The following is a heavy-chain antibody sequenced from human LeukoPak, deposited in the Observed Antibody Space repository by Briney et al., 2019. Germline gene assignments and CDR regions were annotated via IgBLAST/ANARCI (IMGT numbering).Heavy chain of an antibody. V-gene: IGHV3-48*02. J-gene: IGHJ6*02. Sequence: PGGSLRLSCAASGFTFSSYTMSWVRQAPGKGLEWVSYISSSSSTIYYADPVKGRFTIPRDNAKNSLYLQMNSLRDEDTAVYYCARAYHYGSGYGMDVWGQGTTVTVSS. CDR2: ISSSSSTI. D-gene: IGHD3-10*01. CDR1: GFTFSSYT. CDR3: ARAYHYGSGYGMDV.